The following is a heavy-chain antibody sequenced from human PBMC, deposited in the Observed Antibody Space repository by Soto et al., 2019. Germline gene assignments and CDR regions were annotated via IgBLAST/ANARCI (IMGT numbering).Heavy chain of an antibody. V-gene: IGHV1-69*02. CDR1: GGTFRSYT. CDR3: ARARDDILTGYYTDY. D-gene: IGHD3-9*01. Sequence: QVQLVQSGAEVKKPGSSVKVSCKASGGTFRSYTISWVRQAPGQGLEWMGRIIPILGIANYAQKFKGRVTITADKSTSTAYMELSSLRSEDTAVYYCARARDDILTGYYTDYWGQGTLVTVSS. CDR2: IIPILGIA. J-gene: IGHJ4*02.